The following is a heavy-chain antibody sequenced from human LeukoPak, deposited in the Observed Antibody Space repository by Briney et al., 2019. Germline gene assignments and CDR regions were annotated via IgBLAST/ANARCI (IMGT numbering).Heavy chain of an antibody. CDR1: GGSISSYY. V-gene: IGHV4-4*07. D-gene: IGHD3-22*01. J-gene: IGHJ4*02. CDR2: IYTSGST. CDR3: ARGTKYDSSGYFGFHY. Sequence: PSETLSLTCTVSGGSISSYYWSWIRQPAGRGLEWIGRIYTSGSTNYSPSLKSRVTMSVVTSKNQFSLRLSSVTGADTAVYYCARGTKYDSSGYFGFHYWGQGTLLTVSS.